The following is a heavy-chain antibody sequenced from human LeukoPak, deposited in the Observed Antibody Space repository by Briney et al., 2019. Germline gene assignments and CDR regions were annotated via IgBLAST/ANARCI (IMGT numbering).Heavy chain of an antibody. CDR3: VRDSGDY. Sequence: TGGSLRLSCAASGFTLRDYWMSWVRQVPGKGREWVANIKQDGSQKNYVDSFKGRFTISRDNGRNSLSLEMNSLRVEDTAIYYCVRDSGDYWGQGILGSVSS. CDR1: GFTLRDYW. J-gene: IGHJ4*02. V-gene: IGHV3-7*01. CDR2: IKQDGSQK.